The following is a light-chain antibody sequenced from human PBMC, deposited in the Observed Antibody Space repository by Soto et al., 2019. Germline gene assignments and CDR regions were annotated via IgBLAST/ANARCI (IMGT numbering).Light chain of an antibody. CDR2: EDN. V-gene: IGLV6-57*04. J-gene: IGLJ2*01. CDR3: KSSDSRIVV. CDR1: SGSIASNY. Sequence: NFMLTQPHSVSESPGQTVTISCTRSSGSIASNYVQWYQQRPGSAPTTVIYEDNQRPSGVPDRFSGSIDSTSNSASLTISGLKTGDEVDYACKSSDSRIVVFGGGTKLTVL.